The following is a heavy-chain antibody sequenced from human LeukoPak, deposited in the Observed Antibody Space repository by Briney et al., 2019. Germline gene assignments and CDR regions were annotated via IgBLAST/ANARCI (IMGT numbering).Heavy chain of an antibody. V-gene: IGHV1-24*01. J-gene: IGHJ4*02. CDR1: GYTLTELL. CDR3: ATVRFWSCYSNFDY. Sequence: ASVKVSCKVSGYTLTELLMHWVRQAPGKGLEWMGGFDPEDGETIYAQNFQGRVTMTEDTITDTAYMEMSSPRSEETGVYYFATVRFWSCYSNFDYWGQGTLVTVSS. CDR2: FDPEDGET. D-gene: IGHD3-3*01.